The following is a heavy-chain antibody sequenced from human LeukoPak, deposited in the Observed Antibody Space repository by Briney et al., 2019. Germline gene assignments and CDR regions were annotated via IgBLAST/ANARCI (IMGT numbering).Heavy chain of an antibody. J-gene: IGHJ4*02. CDR3: ARHLAYCGGDCSRPGDY. V-gene: IGHV3-11*01. Sequence: GGSLRPSCAASGFTFSDYYMSWIRQAPGKGLEWVSYISSSGSTIYYADSVKGRFTISRDNAKNSLYLQMNSLRAEDTAVYYCARHLAYCGGDCSRPGDYWGQGTLVTVSS. D-gene: IGHD2-21*02. CDR1: GFTFSDYY. CDR2: ISSSGSTI.